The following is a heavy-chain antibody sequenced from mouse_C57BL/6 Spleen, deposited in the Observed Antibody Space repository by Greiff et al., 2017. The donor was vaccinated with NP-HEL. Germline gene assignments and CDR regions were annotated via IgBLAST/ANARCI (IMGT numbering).Heavy chain of an antibody. J-gene: IGHJ4*01. CDR1: GYTFPSYW. CDR2: IHPNSGST. V-gene: IGHV1-64*01. CDR3: AREGGNYLLAMDY. Sequence: QVQLQQPGAVLVKPGASVKLSCKASGYTFPSYWMHWVKQRPGQGLEWMGMIHPNSGSTNYNEKFKSKATLTVDKSSSTAYMQLSSLTSEDSAVYYCAREGGNYLLAMDYWGQGTSVTVSS. D-gene: IGHD2-1*01.